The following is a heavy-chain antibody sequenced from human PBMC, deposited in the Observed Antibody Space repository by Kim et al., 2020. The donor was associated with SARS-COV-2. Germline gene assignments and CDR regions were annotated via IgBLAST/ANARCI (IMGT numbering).Heavy chain of an antibody. D-gene: IGHD1-1*01. CDR2: INTDTGYP. Sequence: SVKVSCKASGFTFTYYALNWVRQAPGQGLEWMGRINTDTGYPTYAQGFTGRFLLSLDTSVSTAYLQISSLKAEDTAVYYCATDSTTGTTPLDYWGQGTLVTVSS. CDR3: ATDSTTGTTPLDY. J-gene: IGHJ4*02. V-gene: IGHV7-4-1*02. CDR1: GFTFTYYA.